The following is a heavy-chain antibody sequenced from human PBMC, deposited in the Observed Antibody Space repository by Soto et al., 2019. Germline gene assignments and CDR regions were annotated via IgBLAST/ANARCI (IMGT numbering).Heavy chain of an antibody. CDR2: TGYSRLTT. CDR3: ATVHSTSRSFDY. CDR1: GLNFSILA. V-gene: IGHV3-23*01. Sequence: PGGSLRLSCAASGLNFSILAMSWVRRAPGKGLEWVSTTGYSRLTTYYADSVKGRFTVSRDNSKNTLDLQMSSLRAEDTAVYYCATVHSTSRSFDYWGQGTVVTVSS. J-gene: IGHJ4*02. D-gene: IGHD6-6*01.